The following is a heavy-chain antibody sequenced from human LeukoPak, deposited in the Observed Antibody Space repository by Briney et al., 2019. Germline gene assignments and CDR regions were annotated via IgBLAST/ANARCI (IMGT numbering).Heavy chain of an antibody. V-gene: IGHV3-7*01. CDR2: IRQDGSEK. J-gene: IGHJ3*01. CDR3: ARAGYYGDDAFDL. D-gene: IGHD2/OR15-2a*01. Sequence: QPGGSLRLSCAGSGFTIGSYWMSWVRQAPGKGLEWGANIRQDGSEKYYVDSVKGRLTISRDNAKNSLYLQMNSLRAADTGIYYCARAGYYGDDAFDLWGQGTMVTVSS. CDR1: GFTIGSYW.